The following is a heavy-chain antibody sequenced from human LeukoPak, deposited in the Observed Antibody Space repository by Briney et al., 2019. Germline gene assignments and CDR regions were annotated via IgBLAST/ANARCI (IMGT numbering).Heavy chain of an antibody. D-gene: IGHD2-2*02. V-gene: IGHV3-23*01. CDR3: AKGDLIVVVPAAIKY. CDR1: GFTFSSYS. J-gene: IGHJ4*02. CDR2: ISGSGGST. Sequence: GGSLRLSCAASGFTFSSYSMNWVRQAPGKGLEWVSAISGSGGSTYYADSVKGRFTISRDNSKNTLYLQMNSLRAEDTAVYYCAKGDLIVVVPAAIKYWGQGTLVTVSS.